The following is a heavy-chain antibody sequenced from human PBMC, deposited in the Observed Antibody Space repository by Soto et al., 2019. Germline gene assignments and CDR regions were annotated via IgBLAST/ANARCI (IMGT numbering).Heavy chain of an antibody. CDR1: GGSISSVGHY. V-gene: IGHV4-31*03. CDR3: ARESGGYDSSTRYGLDV. Sequence: QVQLQESGPGLVKPSQTLSLTCSVSGGSISSVGHYWTWIRQQPGKGLEWIGYIYYSGSTDYNPSLKSRGTISVDRSKNQFSLNLSSVTAADTAIYYCARESGGYDSSTRYGLDVWGQGTTVTVSS. CDR2: IYYSGST. J-gene: IGHJ6*02. D-gene: IGHD6-25*01.